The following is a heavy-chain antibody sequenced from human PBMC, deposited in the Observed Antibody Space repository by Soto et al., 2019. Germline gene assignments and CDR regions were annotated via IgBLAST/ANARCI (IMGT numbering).Heavy chain of an antibody. J-gene: IGHJ4*02. CDR2: ISYDGSNK. D-gene: IGHD1-26*01. CDR1: GFTFSSYA. Sequence: QVQLVESGGGVVQPGRSLRLSCAASGFTFSSYAMHWVRQAPGKGLEWVAVISYDGSNKYYADSVKGRFTISRDNSKNTLYLQMNSLRAEDTAVYYCARDRGWEPTSFDYWGQGTLVTVSS. V-gene: IGHV3-30-3*01. CDR3: ARDRGWEPTSFDY.